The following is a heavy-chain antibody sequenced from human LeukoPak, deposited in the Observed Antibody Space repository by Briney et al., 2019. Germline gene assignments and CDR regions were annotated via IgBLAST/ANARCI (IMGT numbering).Heavy chain of an antibody. Sequence: GGSLEISCQGSGSRFTSYWIGWVRPLPGKGLEWIGIIYPGDSDTRYSPPFQGQVTISADKSISTAYLQCSSLKASDTAMYYCARIQWLDIGNYYGMDVWGQGTTVTVSS. J-gene: IGHJ6*02. D-gene: IGHD6-19*01. V-gene: IGHV5-51*01. CDR1: GSRFTSYW. CDR2: IYPGDSDT. CDR3: ARIQWLDIGNYYGMDV.